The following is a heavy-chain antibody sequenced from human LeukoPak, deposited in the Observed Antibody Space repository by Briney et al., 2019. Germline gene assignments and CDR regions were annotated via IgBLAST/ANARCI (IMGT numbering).Heavy chain of an antibody. V-gene: IGHV3-23*01. D-gene: IGHD2-15*01. CDR1: GFTLSSYA. Sequence: GGSLRPSCAASGFTLSSYAMNWVRQAPGKGLEWVSTISGSGGSTYYADSVKGRFTISRDNSRNTLFLQMNSLRVEDTAIYYCAKARGSRYYYYMDVWGKGTTVTVSS. CDR2: ISGSGGST. CDR3: AKARGSRYYYYMDV. J-gene: IGHJ6*03.